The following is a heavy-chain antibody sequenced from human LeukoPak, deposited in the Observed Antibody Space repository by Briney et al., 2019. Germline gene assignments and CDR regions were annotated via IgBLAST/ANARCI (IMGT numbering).Heavy chain of an antibody. D-gene: IGHD6-13*01. CDR1: GGSISTYY. CDR2: IYYSGST. V-gene: IGHV4-59*01. J-gene: IGHJ2*01. Sequence: SKTLSLTCTVSGGSISTYYWSWIRQPPGKGLEWIGYIYYSGSTNYNPSLKSRVTISVDTSKNQFSLKLRSVTAADTAVYYCARVYYSRSYDYWYFDLWGRGTLVTVSS. CDR3: ARVYYSRSYDYWYFDL.